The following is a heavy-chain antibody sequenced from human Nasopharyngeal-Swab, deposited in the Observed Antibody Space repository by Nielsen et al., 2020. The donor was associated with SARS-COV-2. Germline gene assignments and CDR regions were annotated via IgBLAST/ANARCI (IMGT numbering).Heavy chain of an antibody. D-gene: IGHD3-22*01. CDR2: IYYSGNT. Sequence: SETLSLTCTVSGGSISSYYWSWIRQPPGKGLEWIAYIYYSGNTKFNPSLKSRVTISVDTSKNRFSLKLSSVTAADTAVYYCARVGAGGYYEYYFDYWGQGTLVTVSS. CDR3: ARVGAGGYYEYYFDY. J-gene: IGHJ4*02. CDR1: GGSISSYY. V-gene: IGHV4-59*01.